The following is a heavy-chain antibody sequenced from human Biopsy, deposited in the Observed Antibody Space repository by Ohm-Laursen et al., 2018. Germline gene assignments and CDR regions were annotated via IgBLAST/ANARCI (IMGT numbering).Heavy chain of an antibody. V-gene: IGHV4-59*01. D-gene: IGHD2/OR15-2a*01. CDR2: IYYSGST. Sequence: SETLSLTCSVSTGSISSDYWSWIPQTPGKGLEWIGYIYYSGSTNYNPSLKSRVTISVDTSKNQFSLRLNSVTATDTAVYYCARATNSTGWPYYYFYGMDVWGQGTTVTVSS. CDR1: TGSISSDY. CDR3: ARATNSTGWPYYYFYGMDV. J-gene: IGHJ6*02.